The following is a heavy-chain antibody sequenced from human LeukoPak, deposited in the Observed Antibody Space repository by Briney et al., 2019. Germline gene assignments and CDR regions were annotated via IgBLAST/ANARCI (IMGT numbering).Heavy chain of an antibody. V-gene: IGHV1-2*02. CDR2: INPNSGGT. CDR3: ARDWGAAAGVVDY. Sequence: ASVKVSCKASGYTFTGYYMHWVRPAPGQGLEWMGLINPNSGGTNYAQKFQGRVTMTRDTSISTAYMELSRLRSDDTAVYYCARDWGAAAGVVDYWGQGTLVTVSS. D-gene: IGHD6-13*01. CDR1: GYTFTGYY. J-gene: IGHJ4*02.